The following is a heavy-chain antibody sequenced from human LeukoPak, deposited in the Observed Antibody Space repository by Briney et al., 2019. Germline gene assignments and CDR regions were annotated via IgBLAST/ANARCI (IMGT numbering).Heavy chain of an antibody. D-gene: IGHD3-16*01. J-gene: IGHJ4*02. CDR2: IYTSGST. CDR1: GGSFSGYY. V-gene: IGHV4-59*10. Sequence: NPSETLSLTCAVYGGSFSGYYWSWIRQPAGKGLEWIGRIYTSGSTNYNPSLKSRVTMSVDTSKNQFSLKLSSVTAADTAVYYCAVTYYDYVWGSYLDYWGQGTLVTVSS. CDR3: AVTYYDYVWGSYLDY.